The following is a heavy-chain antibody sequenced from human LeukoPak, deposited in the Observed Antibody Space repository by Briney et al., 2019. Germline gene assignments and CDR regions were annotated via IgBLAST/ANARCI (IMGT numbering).Heavy chain of an antibody. V-gene: IGHV1-8*01. CDR1: GYTFSSYD. J-gene: IGHJ4*02. D-gene: IGHD6-19*01. CDR3: ARVHSSGWYFFDY. Sequence: ASVKVSCKASGYTFSSYDINWVRQAPGQGLEWMGWMNPNSGNTGSAQKFQGRVTMTRDTSISTAYMELSRLRSDDTAVYYCARVHSSGWYFFDYWGQGTLVTVSS. CDR2: MNPNSGNT.